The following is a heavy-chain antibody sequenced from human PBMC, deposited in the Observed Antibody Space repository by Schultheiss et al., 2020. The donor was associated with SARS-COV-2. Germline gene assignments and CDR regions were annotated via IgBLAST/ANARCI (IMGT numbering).Heavy chain of an antibody. V-gene: IGHV4-39*07. Sequence: SQTLSLTCTVSGGSISSSSYYWGWIRQPPGKGLEWIGEINHSGSTNYNPSLKSRVTISVDTSKNQFSLKLSSVTAADTAVYYCARSVGTLVGACAFGYWGQGTLVTVSS. CDR1: GGSISSSSYY. CDR2: INHSGST. J-gene: IGHJ4*02. D-gene: IGHD1-26*01. CDR3: ARSVGTLVGACAFGY.